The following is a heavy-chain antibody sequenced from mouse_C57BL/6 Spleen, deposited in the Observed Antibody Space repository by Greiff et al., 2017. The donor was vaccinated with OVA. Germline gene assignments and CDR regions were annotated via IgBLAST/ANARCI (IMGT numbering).Heavy chain of an antibody. CDR2: IRNKANGYTT. CDR3: ARYIGRDVCWYFDV. Sequence: EVQLVESGGGLVQPGGSLSLSCAASGFTFTDYYMSWVRQPPGKALEWLGFIRNKANGYTTEYSASVKGRFTISRDNSQSILYLQMNALRAEDSATYYCARYIGRDVCWYFDVWGTGTTVTVSS. J-gene: IGHJ1*03. D-gene: IGHD3-3*01. V-gene: IGHV7-3*01. CDR1: GFTFTDYY.